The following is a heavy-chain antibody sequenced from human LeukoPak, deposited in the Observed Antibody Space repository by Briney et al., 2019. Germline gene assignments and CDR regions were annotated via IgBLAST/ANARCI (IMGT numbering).Heavy chain of an antibody. CDR2: IYSGGST. D-gene: IGHD5-18*01. J-gene: IGHJ4*02. CDR1: GFSVSSTY. Sequence: PGGSLRLSCAASGFSVSSTYMSCVRQAPGKGLEWVSVIYSGGSTYYADSVNGRFTISRDNSKNTLYLQMNSLRGEDTAVYYCAGRSGYTYGYYFDYWGQGTLVTVSS. V-gene: IGHV3-53*01. CDR3: AGRSGYTYGYYFDY.